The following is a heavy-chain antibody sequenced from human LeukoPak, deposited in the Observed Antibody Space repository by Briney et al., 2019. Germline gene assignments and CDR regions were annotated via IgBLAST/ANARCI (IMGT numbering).Heavy chain of an antibody. Sequence: GGSLRLSCAAFGFTFSTYAMSWVRQAPGKGLEWVCGISASGGSTYYADSVKGRFTIFRDNSKNTLYLQMNSLRAEDTAVYYCAKDRDSTLIRGAIYDWGQGTLVTVSS. CDR3: AKDRDSTLIRGAIYD. CDR1: GFTFSTYA. V-gene: IGHV3-23*01. J-gene: IGHJ4*02. D-gene: IGHD3-10*01. CDR2: ISASGGST.